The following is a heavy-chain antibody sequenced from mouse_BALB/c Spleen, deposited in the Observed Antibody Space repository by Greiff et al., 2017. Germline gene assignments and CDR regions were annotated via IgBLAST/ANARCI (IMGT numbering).Heavy chain of an antibody. Sequence: EVKVVESGGGLVKPGGSLKLSCAASGFTFSSYAMSWVRQSPEKRLEWVAEISSGGSYTYYPDTVTGRFTISRDNAKNTLYLEMSSLRSEDTAMYYCAISYDGSYYYAMDYWGQGTSVTVSS. CDR3: AISYDGSYYYAMDY. V-gene: IGHV5-9-4*01. D-gene: IGHD2-3*01. CDR2: ISSGGSYT. CDR1: GFTFSSYA. J-gene: IGHJ4*01.